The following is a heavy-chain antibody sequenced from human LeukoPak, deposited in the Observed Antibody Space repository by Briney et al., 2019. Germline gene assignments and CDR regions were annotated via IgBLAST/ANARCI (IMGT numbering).Heavy chain of an antibody. CDR2: ISSSSSTI. CDR1: GFTFSSYS. V-gene: IGHV3-48*04. CDR3: ARENVVVPAAMGYYYYYMDV. D-gene: IGHD2-2*01. Sequence: GGSLRLSCAASGFTFSSYSMNWVRQAPGKGLEWVSYISSSSSTIYYADSVKGRFTISRDNAKNSLYLQMNSLRAEDTAVYYCARENVVVPAAMGYYYYYMDVWGKGTTVTVSS. J-gene: IGHJ6*03.